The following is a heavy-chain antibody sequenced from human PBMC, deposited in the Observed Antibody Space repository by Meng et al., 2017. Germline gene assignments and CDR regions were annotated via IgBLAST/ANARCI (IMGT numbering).Heavy chain of an antibody. Sequence: QVQLVQSGAEVKTPGASVKVSCKASGYTFTGYYMHWVRQAPGQGLEWMGWINPNSGGTNCAQKFQGRVTMTRDTSISTAYMELSRLRSDDTAVYYCASRYDSSGSAAFQHWGQGTLVTVSS. CDR3: ASRYDSSGSAAFQH. D-gene: IGHD3-22*01. CDR1: GYTFTGYY. V-gene: IGHV1-2*02. J-gene: IGHJ1*01. CDR2: INPNSGGT.